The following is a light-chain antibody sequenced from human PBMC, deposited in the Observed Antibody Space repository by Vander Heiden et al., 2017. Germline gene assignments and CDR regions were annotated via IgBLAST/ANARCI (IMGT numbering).Light chain of an antibody. J-gene: IGKJ5*01. CDR2: AAS. CDR3: QQSYSTLIT. CDR1: QSISSY. Sequence: DIQTTQSPSSLSASVGDRVTITCRASQSISSYLNWNQQKPGKAPKLLIYAASSLQSGVPSRFSGSGSGTDFTLTISSLQPEDFATYYCQQSYSTLITFGQGTRLEIK. V-gene: IGKV1-39*01.